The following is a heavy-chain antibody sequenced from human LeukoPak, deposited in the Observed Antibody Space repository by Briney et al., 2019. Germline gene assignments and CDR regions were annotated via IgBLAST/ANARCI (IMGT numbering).Heavy chain of an antibody. J-gene: IGHJ4*02. Sequence: PSETLSLTCNVFGTSISSYFWTWIRQPPGKGLEWIGYISYSGSTNYNPSLKSRVTISVDTSKTHFSLKLNSVTAADTAVYYCARDPGYCSSTSCYYYFDYWGQGTLVTVSS. V-gene: IGHV4-59*01. CDR1: GTSISSYF. CDR3: ARDPGYCSSTSCYYYFDY. CDR2: ISYSGST. D-gene: IGHD2-2*01.